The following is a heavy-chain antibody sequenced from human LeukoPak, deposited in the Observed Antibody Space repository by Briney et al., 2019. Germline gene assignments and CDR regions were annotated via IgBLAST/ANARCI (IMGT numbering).Heavy chain of an antibody. Sequence: SETLSLTCNVSGYSISSGYQWGWIRQPPGKGLEWIGSIYHSGSTYYNPSLKSRVTISVDTSKKQFSLKLTSVTAADTAMYYCASIYSSGFYFDYWGQGILVSVSS. D-gene: IGHD6-19*01. CDR2: IYHSGST. CDR1: GYSISSGYQ. CDR3: ASIYSSGFYFDY. V-gene: IGHV4-38-2*02. J-gene: IGHJ4*02.